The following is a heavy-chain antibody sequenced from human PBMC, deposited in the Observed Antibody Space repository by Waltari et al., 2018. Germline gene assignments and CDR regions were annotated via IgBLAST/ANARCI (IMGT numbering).Heavy chain of an antibody. CDR1: GFTFRTYG. V-gene: IGHV3-48*01. CDR3: APLGASSLTLTA. CDR2: ISGSGSPT. J-gene: IGHJ4*02. D-gene: IGHD1-26*01. Sequence: EVQLVESGGGLVQPGGSLRLSCAASGFTFRTYGMTWVRQAPGKGLGCGAHISGSGSPTYYADSVKGRVTISRENAMNALYLQMNSLRAEDTAVYYCAPLGASSLTLTAWGQGTLVTVSS.